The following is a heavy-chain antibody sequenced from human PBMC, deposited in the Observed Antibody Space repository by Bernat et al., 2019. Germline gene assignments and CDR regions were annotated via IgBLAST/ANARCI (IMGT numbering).Heavy chain of an antibody. D-gene: IGHD3-22*01. CDR2: IIPIFGTA. CDR1: GGTFSSYA. V-gene: IGHV1-69*12. CDR3: ATQGYYYDSSGLDLGY. J-gene: IGHJ4*02. Sequence: QVQLVQSGAEVRKPGSSVKVSCKASGGTFSSYAISWVRQAPGQGLEWMGGIIPIFGTANYAQKFQGRVTITADESTSTVYMELSSLRSEDTAVYYCATQGYYYDSSGLDLGYWGQGTLVTVSS.